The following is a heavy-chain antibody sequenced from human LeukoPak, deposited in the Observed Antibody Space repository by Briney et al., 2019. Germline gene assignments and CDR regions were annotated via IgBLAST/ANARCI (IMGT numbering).Heavy chain of an antibody. CDR2: INHSGST. CDR3: ARQTYYYDKGLGY. Sequence: PSETLSLTCAVYGGSFSGYYWSWIRQPPGKGLEWIGEINHSGSTNYNPSLKSRVTISVDTSKNQFSLKLSSVTAADMAVYYCARQTYYYDKGLGYWGQGTLVTVSS. D-gene: IGHD3-22*01. J-gene: IGHJ4*02. V-gene: IGHV4-34*01. CDR1: GGSFSGYY.